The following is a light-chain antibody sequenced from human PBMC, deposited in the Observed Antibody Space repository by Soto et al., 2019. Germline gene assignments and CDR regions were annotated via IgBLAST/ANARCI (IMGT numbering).Light chain of an antibody. CDR2: RNT. V-gene: IGLV1-44*01. Sequence: QSVLTQPPAASGTPGQRVVISCSGTSSNIGNNAVNWYQQIPGTAPKVLIYRNTQRPSGVPDRFSASKSGTSGSLAISGVQSEDEADYYCSTWDDSLNGWVFGGGTKLTVL. CDR3: STWDDSLNGWV. CDR1: SSNIGNNA. J-gene: IGLJ3*02.